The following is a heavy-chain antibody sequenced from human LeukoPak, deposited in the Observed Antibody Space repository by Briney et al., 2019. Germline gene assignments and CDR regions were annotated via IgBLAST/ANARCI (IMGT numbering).Heavy chain of an antibody. CDR1: GFTFSSYE. D-gene: IGHD3-10*01. CDR2: ISSSGSTI. V-gene: IGHV3-48*03. Sequence: PGGSLRLSCAASGFTFSSYEMNWVRQAPGKGLEWVSYISSSGSTIYYADSVKGRFTISRDNAKNSVYLQMNSLRAEDTAVYYCARENPMGFFDYWGQRTLVTVSS. CDR3: ARENPMGFFDY. J-gene: IGHJ4*02.